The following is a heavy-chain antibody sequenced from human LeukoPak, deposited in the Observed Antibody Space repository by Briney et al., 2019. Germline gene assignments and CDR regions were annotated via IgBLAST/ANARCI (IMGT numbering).Heavy chain of an antibody. V-gene: IGHV3-23*01. J-gene: IGHJ4*02. CDR3: AKSSTYSSGWYANDFDY. CDR1: GFTFSSYA. D-gene: IGHD6-19*01. CDR2: ISGSGGST. Sequence: GGSLRLSCAASGFTFSSYAMSWVRQAPGKGLEWVSAISGSGGSTYHADSVKGRFTISRDNSRNTLYLQMNSLRAEDTAVYYCAKSSTYSSGWYANDFDYWGQGTLVTVSS.